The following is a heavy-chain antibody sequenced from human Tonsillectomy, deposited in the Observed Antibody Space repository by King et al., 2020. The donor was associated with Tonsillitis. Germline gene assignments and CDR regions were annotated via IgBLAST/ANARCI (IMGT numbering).Heavy chain of an antibody. CDR3: ARGHSNGPFGDFDI. CDR2: VYYSGST. CDR1: GGSISSTSYH. V-gene: IGHV4-39*01. D-gene: IGHD6-19*01. J-gene: IGHJ3*02. Sequence: QLQESGPGLVKPSETLSLTCTVSGGSISSTSYHWGWIRQPPGKGLEWIGSVYYSGSTYYNPSLKSRVINSVDTSKNQFSLKLSSVTAADTAVYYCARGHSNGPFGDFDIWGQGTMVTVSS.